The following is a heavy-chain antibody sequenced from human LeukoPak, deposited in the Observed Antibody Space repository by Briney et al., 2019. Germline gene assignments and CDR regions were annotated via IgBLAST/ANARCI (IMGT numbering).Heavy chain of an antibody. CDR3: ARHKSLWQLVLVDYFDY. CDR2: VYHGGST. Sequence: KPSGTLSLTCTVSGGSISSSNWWSWVRQPPGKGLEWIGEVYHGGSTYYNPSLKSRVTISVDMSKNQFSLKLSSVTAADTAVYCCARHKSLWQLVLVDYFDYWGQGTLVTVSS. D-gene: IGHD6-6*01. J-gene: IGHJ4*02. CDR1: GGSISSSNW. V-gene: IGHV4-4*01.